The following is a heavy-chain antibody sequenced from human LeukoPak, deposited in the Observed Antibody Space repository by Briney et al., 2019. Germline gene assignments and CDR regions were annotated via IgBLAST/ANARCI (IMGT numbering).Heavy chain of an antibody. CDR1: GFTSGDYA. CDR2: VRSRAYGGTT. D-gene: IGHD1-26*01. V-gene: IGHV3-49*03. Sequence: GGGLIRSCTAAGFTSGDYAMSWFRQAPGKGLEWVGFVRSRAYGGTTEYAASVKGRFTISGDNSKSIAYRQMNILKAEDTAVYYCTRDPRSGSYSAYWGQGTLVTV. J-gene: IGHJ4*01. CDR3: TRDPRSGSYSAY.